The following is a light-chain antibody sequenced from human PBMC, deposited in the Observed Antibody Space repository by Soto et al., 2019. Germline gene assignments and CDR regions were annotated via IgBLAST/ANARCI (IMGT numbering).Light chain of an antibody. J-gene: IGKJ2*01. CDR2: AAS. CDR3: QQYYSYPYT. V-gene: IGKV1-8*01. CDR1: QGISSY. Sequence: AIRMTQSPSSFSASTGDRVTITCRASQGISSYLAWYQQKPGKAPKLLIYAASTLQSGVPSRFRGSGSGTDFTLTISCLQSDDFATYYCQQYYSYPYTFGQGTKGEIK.